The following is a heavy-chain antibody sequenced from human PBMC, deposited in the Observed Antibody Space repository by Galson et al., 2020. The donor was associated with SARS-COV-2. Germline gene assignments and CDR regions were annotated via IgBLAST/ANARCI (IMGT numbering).Heavy chain of an antibody. J-gene: IGHJ3*01. CDR2: LGRTGATT. Sequence: GGSLRLSCPTSGFIFYNHVMHWVRQAPGQGLEYVSFLGRTGATTYYADSVKGRFTVSRDNSQNTLYLQMRSLRTEDRAVYYCVRDLSGGYAFDVWGQGTMVTVSS. CDR1: GFIFYNHV. D-gene: IGHD1-26*01. CDR3: VRDLSGGYAFDV. V-gene: IGHV3-64D*06.